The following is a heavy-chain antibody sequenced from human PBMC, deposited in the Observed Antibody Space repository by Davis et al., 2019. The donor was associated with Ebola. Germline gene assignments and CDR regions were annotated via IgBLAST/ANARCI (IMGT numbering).Heavy chain of an antibody. V-gene: IGHV3-74*01. J-gene: IGHJ5*02. D-gene: IGHD3-3*01. Sequence: GESLKISCVASGFTFSGYVMQWVRQVPGKGLMWVSRISTDGRNVEYADSVKGRFTISRDYAKNTLYLQMNSLRAEDTAVYYCARSFGVLIEGWFDPWGQGTLVTVSS. CDR2: ISTDGRNV. CDR3: ARSFGVLIEGWFDP. CDR1: GFTFSGYV.